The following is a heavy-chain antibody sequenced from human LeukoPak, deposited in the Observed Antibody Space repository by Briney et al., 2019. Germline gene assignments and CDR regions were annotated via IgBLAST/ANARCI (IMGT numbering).Heavy chain of an antibody. Sequence: GGSLRLSCAAPGFTLSSYSMNWVRQAPGKGLEWVSSISSSSSSIYYVDSVKGRFTISRDNAKNSLYLQMNSLRAEDTAVYYCARGVAVAGTWYWFDPWGQGTLVTVSS. CDR1: GFTLSSYS. J-gene: IGHJ5*02. D-gene: IGHD6-19*01. CDR3: ARGVAVAGTWYWFDP. CDR2: ISSSSSSI. V-gene: IGHV3-21*01.